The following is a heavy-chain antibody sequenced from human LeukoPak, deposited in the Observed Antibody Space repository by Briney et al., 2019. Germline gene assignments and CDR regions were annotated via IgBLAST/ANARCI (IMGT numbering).Heavy chain of an antibody. J-gene: IGHJ4*02. Sequence: ASVKVSCKASGYTFTSYYMHWVRQAPAQGLEWMGMINPSGGSTSYAQKFQGRVTMTRDTSTSTVYMEVSSKGSAETAGDYRARDTAAPLGSYYIDYCSQGTLVTVSS. CDR1: GYTFTSYY. CDR2: INPSGGST. D-gene: IGHD6-13*01. CDR3: ARDTAAPLGSYYIDY. V-gene: IGHV1-46*01.